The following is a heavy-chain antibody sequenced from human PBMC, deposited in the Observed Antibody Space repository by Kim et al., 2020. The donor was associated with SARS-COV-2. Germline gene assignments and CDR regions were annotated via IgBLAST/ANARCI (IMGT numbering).Heavy chain of an antibody. V-gene: IGHV1-18*01. CDR1: GYTFTSYG. Sequence: ASVKVSCKASGYTFTSYGISWVRQAPGQGLEWMGWISAYNGNTNYAQKLQGRVTMTTDTSTSTAYMELRSLRSDDTAVYYCVRDRYCSGGSCYRSSGYYYGMDVWGQGTTVTVSS. CDR3: VRDRYCSGGSCYRSSGYYYGMDV. J-gene: IGHJ6*02. D-gene: IGHD2-15*01. CDR2: ISAYNGNT.